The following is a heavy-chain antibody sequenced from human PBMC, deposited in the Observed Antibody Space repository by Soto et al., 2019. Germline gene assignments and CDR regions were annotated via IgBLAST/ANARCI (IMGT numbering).Heavy chain of an antibody. Sequence: SETLSLTCTVSGGSISSGDYYWSWIRQPPGKGLEWIGYIYYSGSAYYNPSLKSRLAISVDTSKNQFSLKLSSVTAADTAVYYGVRESGRSSPLDYWGPGTLVTVSS. CDR1: GGSISSGDYY. D-gene: IGHD1-26*01. V-gene: IGHV4-30-4*01. CDR3: VRESGRSSPLDY. J-gene: IGHJ4*02. CDR2: IYYSGSA.